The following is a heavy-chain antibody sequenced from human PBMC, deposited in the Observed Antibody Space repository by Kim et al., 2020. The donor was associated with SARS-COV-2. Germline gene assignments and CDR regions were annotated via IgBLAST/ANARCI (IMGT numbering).Heavy chain of an antibody. V-gene: IGHV4-31*02. Sequence: GSTYYNPSLKSRVTISVDTSKNQFSLKLSSVTAADTAVYYCARGEGLLLPWGQGTLVTVSS. D-gene: IGHD3-22*01. CDR2: GST. CDR3: ARGEGLLLP. J-gene: IGHJ5*02.